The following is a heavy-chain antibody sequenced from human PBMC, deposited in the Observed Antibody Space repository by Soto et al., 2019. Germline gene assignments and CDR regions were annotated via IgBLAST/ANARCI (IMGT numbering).Heavy chain of an antibody. D-gene: IGHD1-7*01. V-gene: IGHV3-30*18. CDR2: ISYDGSNK. CDR1: GFTFSSYG. CDR3: AKDTGLELRSYSFDY. J-gene: IGHJ4*02. Sequence: QVQLVDSGGGVVQPGRSLRLSCAASGFTFSSYGMHWVRQAPGKGLEWVAVISYDGSNKYYADSVKGRFTISRDNSKNTLYLQMNSLRAEDTAVYYCAKDTGLELRSYSFDYWGQGTLVSVSS.